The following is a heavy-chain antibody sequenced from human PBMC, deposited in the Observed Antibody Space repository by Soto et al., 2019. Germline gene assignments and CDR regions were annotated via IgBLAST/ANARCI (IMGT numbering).Heavy chain of an antibody. V-gene: IGHV1-18*01. J-gene: IGHJ4*02. CDR3: ARRWGANFDY. D-gene: IGHD3-16*01. CDR2: ISAYNGNT. CDR1: GFTFTNYH. Sequence: ASVKVSCKASGFTFTNYHINWVRQAPGQGLEWMGGISAYNGNTNYAQKLQGRVTISVDTSKNQFSLKLSSVTAADTAVYYCARRWGANFDYWGQGTLVTVSS.